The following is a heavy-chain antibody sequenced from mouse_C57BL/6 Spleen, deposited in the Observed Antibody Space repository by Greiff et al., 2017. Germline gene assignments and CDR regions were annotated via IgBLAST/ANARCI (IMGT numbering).Heavy chain of an antibody. Sequence: QVHVKQPGAELVKPGASVKLSCKASGYTFTSYWMHWVKQRPGQGLEWIGMIHPNSGSTNYNEKFKSKATLTVDKSSSTAYMQLSSLTSEDSAVYYCALYHYYAMDYWGQGTSVTVSS. CDR2: IHPNSGST. CDR1: GYTFTSYW. V-gene: IGHV1-64*01. J-gene: IGHJ4*01. CDR3: ALYHYYAMDY.